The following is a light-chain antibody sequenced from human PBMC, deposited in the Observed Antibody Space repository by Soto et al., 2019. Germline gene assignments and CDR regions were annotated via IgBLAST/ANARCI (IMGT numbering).Light chain of an antibody. CDR2: EVS. CDR3: SSYTSSNTYA. V-gene: IGLV2-14*01. CDR1: SSDVGDDNS. Sequence: QSALTQPASVSGSPGQSITISCTGTSSDVGDDNSVSWYQQHPGKAPKLMIYEVSNRPSGVSNRFSGSKSGNTASLTISGLQAEDEADYYCSSYTSSNTYASGIGTKVTVL. J-gene: IGLJ1*01.